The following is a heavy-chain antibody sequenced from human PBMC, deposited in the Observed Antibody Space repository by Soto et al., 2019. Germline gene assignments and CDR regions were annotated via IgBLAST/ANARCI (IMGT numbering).Heavy chain of an antibody. J-gene: IGHJ5*02. Sequence: GGSLRLSCAASGFTFSSYSMNWVRQAPGKGLEWVSYISSSSSTIYYADSVKGRFTISRDNAKNSLYLQMNSLRAEDTAVYYCARDHGDHSDWFDPWGQGTLVTVSS. V-gene: IGHV3-48*01. CDR3: ARDHGDHSDWFDP. CDR1: GFTFSSYS. D-gene: IGHD4-17*01. CDR2: ISSSSSTI.